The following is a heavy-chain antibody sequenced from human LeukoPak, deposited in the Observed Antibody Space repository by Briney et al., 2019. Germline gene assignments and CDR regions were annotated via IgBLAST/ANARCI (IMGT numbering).Heavy chain of an antibody. Sequence: GGSLRLSCAASGFTFSSYWMHWVRQAPGKGLVWVSRINSDGSSTSYADSVKGRFTISRDNAKNTLYLQMNSLRAGDTAVYYCARNYGSGSRYYYGMDVWGQGTTVTVSS. CDR3: ARNYGSGSRYYYGMDV. V-gene: IGHV3-74*01. D-gene: IGHD3-10*01. CDR1: GFTFSSYW. CDR2: INSDGSST. J-gene: IGHJ6*02.